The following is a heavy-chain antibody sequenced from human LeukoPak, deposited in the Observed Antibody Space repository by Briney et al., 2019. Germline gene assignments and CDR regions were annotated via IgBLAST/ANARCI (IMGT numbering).Heavy chain of an antibody. CDR3: ARGRRYYDSSDYLSIAFDN. CDR1: GDSVSSNSAA. V-gene: IGHV6-1*01. CDR2: TYYRSKWYN. J-gene: IGHJ3*02. D-gene: IGHD3-22*01. Sequence: SQTLSLTCAISGDSVSSNSAAWNWIRQSPSRGLEWLGRTYYRSKWYNDYAISVKSRMTINPDTSTNQFSLQLHSVTPEDTAVYYCARGRRYYDSSDYLSIAFDNWDQGTMVTVSS.